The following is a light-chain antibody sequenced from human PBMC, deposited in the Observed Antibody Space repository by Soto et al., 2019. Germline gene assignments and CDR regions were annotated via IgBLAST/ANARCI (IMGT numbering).Light chain of an antibody. CDR2: EVS. J-gene: IGLJ1*01. Sequence: QSVLTQPASVSLSPGQSITISCTGTSRDVGGYKYVSWYQQHPGKAPKLMIYEVSYRPSGVSNRFSGSKSGNTASLTISGLQAEDEADYYCSSYTSSSPCVFGTGTKVTVL. CDR3: SSYTSSSPCV. V-gene: IGLV2-14*01. CDR1: SRDVGGYKY.